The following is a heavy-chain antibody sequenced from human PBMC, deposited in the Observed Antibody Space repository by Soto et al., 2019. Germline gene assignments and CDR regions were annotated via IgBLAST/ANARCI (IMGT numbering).Heavy chain of an antibody. CDR1: GGSISSGGYY. Sequence: QVQLQESGPGLVKPSQTLSLTCTVSGGSISSGGYYWSWIRQHPGKGLEWIGYIYYSGSTYYNPSLTSRVTISVDTSKNQFSLKLSSVTAADTAVYYCARDHEVAVAGPSYGMDVWGQGTTVTVSS. D-gene: IGHD6-19*01. J-gene: IGHJ6*02. CDR2: IYYSGST. V-gene: IGHV4-31*03. CDR3: ARDHEVAVAGPSYGMDV.